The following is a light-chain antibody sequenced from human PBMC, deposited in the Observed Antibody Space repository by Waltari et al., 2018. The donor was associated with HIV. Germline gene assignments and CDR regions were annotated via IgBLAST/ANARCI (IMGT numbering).Light chain of an antibody. CDR3: HSRDSSGYEVV. CDR2: GRN. CDR1: SLSSHY. J-gene: IGLJ2*01. V-gene: IGLV3-19*01. Sequence: SQLTQAPSVSVALGQPVRLTGQGDSLSSHYARRYQQKSGQAPGVVFLGRNNRPSWIPDRFSGSSSGNTATLIITVAQAEDEADYYCHSRDSSGYEVVFGGGTKVTVL.